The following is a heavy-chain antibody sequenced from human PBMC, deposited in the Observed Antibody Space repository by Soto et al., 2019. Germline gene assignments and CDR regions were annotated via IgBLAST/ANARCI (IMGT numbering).Heavy chain of an antibody. Sequence: QITLKESGPTLVNPTQTLTLTCTFSGFSLSTSGVGVGWIRQPPGKALEWLALIYWDDDKRYSPSLKSRLTITTDTSKNQVVLTTTDMDPVDTATYYWAHTGSSVPTGGYYYYDMDVWGKGTTVTVSS. CDR2: IYWDDDK. CDR3: AHTGSSVPTGGYYYYDMDV. V-gene: IGHV2-5*02. J-gene: IGHJ6*03. CDR1: GFSLSTSGVG. D-gene: IGHD6-6*01.